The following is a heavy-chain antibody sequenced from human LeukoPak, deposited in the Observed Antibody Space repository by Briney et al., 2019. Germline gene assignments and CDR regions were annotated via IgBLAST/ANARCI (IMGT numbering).Heavy chain of an antibody. J-gene: IGHJ4*02. D-gene: IGHD2-2*01. Sequence: PSETLSLTCAVYGGSFSGYYWSWIRQPPGKGLEWIGYIYYSGSTNYNPSLKSRVTISVDTSKNQFSLKLSSVTAADTAVYYCARDHLYCSSTSCYDVFDYWGQGTLVTVSS. CDR2: IYYSGST. CDR1: GGSFSGYY. CDR3: ARDHLYCSSTSCYDVFDY. V-gene: IGHV4-59*01.